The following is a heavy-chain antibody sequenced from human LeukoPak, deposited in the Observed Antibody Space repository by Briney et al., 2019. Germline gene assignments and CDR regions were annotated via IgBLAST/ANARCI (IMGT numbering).Heavy chain of an antibody. J-gene: IGHJ3*02. D-gene: IGHD6-13*01. V-gene: IGHV3-48*03. CDR2: ISSSGSTI. CDR1: GFTFSSYE. Sequence: GGSLRLSCAASGFTFSSYEMNWVRQAPGKGLEWVSYISSSGSTIYYADSVKGRFTISRDNAKNSLYLQMNSLRAEDTAVYYCARTWGSSSWYPDAFDIWGQGTMVIVSS. CDR3: ARTWGSSSWYPDAFDI.